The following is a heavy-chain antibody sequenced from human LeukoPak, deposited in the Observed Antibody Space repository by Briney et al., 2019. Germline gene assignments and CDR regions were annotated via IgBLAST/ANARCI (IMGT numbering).Heavy chain of an antibody. D-gene: IGHD3-10*01. V-gene: IGHV4-30-4*07. CDR1: GGSISSGGYS. Sequence: SETLSLTCAVSGGSISSGGYSWSWIRQPPGKGLEWIGYIYYSGSTYYNPSLKSRVTISVDTSKNQFSLKLSSVTVADTAVYYCARALNYGSGSSFDYWGQGTLVTVSS. CDR3: ARALNYGSGSSFDY. CDR2: IYYSGST. J-gene: IGHJ4*02.